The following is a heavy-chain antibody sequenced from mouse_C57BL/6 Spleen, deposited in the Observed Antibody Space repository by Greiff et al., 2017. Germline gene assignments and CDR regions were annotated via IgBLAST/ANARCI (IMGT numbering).Heavy chain of an antibody. J-gene: IGHJ4*01. V-gene: IGHV5-9-1*02. CDR3: TRDNYAMDY. Sequence: EVKLMESGEGFVKPGRSLTLSCAASGFTFSSYAMSCFRQPLPERLLWVAYFSSGGDYIYYADTVKGRFTISRDNARNTLYLQMSSLKSEETAMYYCTRDNYAMDYWGQGTSVTVSS. CDR1: GFTFSSYA. CDR2: FSSGGDYI.